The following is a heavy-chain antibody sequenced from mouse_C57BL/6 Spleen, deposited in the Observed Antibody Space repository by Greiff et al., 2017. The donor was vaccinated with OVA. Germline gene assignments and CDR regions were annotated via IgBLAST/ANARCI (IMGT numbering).Heavy chain of an antibody. CDR2: INPGSGGT. CDR3: ARWGHY. CDR1: GYAFTNYL. V-gene: IGHV1-54*01. Sequence: QVQLQQSGAELVRPGTSVKVSCKASGYAFTNYLIEWVKQRPGQGLEWIGVINPGSGGTNYNEKFKGKATLTADKSSSTAYMQLSSLTSEDSAVYFCARWGHYWGQGTLVTVSA. D-gene: IGHD3-1*01. J-gene: IGHJ3*01.